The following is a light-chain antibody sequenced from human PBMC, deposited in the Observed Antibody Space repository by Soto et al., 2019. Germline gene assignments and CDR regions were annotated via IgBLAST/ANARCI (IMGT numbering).Light chain of an antibody. Sequence: EIVMTQSPVTLSGSPGERVTLSCRASQSVGSYLAWYQQKPGQAPRLLIYSTSTRAIGVPARFSGSGSGTEFTLTISGLQSEDFVIYYCQQYSNWPPYTFGQGTKVEIK. CDR2: STS. CDR1: QSVGSY. V-gene: IGKV3-15*01. J-gene: IGKJ2*01. CDR3: QQYSNWPPYT.